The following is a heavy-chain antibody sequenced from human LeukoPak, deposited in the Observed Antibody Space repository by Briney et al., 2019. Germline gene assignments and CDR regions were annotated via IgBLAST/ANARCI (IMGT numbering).Heavy chain of an antibody. CDR2: IYSGGST. V-gene: IGHV3-66*01. CDR1: GFTVSSNY. Sequence: GGSLRLSCAASGFTVSSNYMSWVRQAPGKGLEWVSAIYSGGSTYYADSVKGRFTISRDNSKNTLYLQMNSLRAEDTAVYYCASSRYTSPFDYWGQGTLVTVSS. D-gene: IGHD3-9*01. J-gene: IGHJ4*02. CDR3: ASSRYTSPFDY.